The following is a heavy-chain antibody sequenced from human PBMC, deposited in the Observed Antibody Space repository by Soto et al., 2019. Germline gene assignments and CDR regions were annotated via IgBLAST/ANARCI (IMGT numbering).Heavy chain of an antibody. CDR1: GYTFTSYG. Sequence: QVQLVQSGAEVKKPGASVKVSCQASGYTFTSYGISWVRQAPGQGLEWMGWISAYNGNTNYAQKLQGRVTMTTDTSTSTAYMELRSLRSDDTAVYYCARDENVVVTAAMTNFDYWGQGTLVTVTS. J-gene: IGHJ4*02. CDR2: ISAYNGNT. V-gene: IGHV1-18*01. CDR3: ARDENVVVTAAMTNFDY. D-gene: IGHD2-2*01.